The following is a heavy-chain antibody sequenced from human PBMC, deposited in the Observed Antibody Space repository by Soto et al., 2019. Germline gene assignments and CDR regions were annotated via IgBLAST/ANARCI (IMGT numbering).Heavy chain of an antibody. J-gene: IGHJ4*02. Sequence: PGGSLRLSCAASGFTFSTYAMNWLRQAPGKGLEWVSDISGRGDSTNYAESLKGRFTISRDKSKNTLYLQMNSLRAEDTAVYYCARDQWKGSYYFDYWGQGTLVTVSS. CDR2: ISGRGDST. CDR3: ARDQWKGSYYFDY. V-gene: IGHV3-23*01. D-gene: IGHD1-1*01. CDR1: GFTFSTYA.